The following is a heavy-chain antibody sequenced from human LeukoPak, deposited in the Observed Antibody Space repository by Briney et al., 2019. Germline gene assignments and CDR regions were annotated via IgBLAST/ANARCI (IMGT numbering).Heavy chain of an antibody. CDR1: GGSISSYY. CDR3: ARHDDWATGIYSFDY. J-gene: IGHJ4*02. CDR2: VFYSGTN. V-gene: IGHV4-59*08. D-gene: IGHD1-26*01. Sequence: SETPSLTCTVSGGSISSYYWSWIRQSPGKGLEWIAYVFYSGTNKYNPSLKSRVTLSVDTSKNQFSLKLNPVTAADTAIYYCARHDDWATGIYSFDYWGQGTLVTVSS.